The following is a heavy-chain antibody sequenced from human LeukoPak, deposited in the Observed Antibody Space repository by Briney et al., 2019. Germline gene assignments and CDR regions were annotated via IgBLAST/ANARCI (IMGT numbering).Heavy chain of an antibody. J-gene: IGHJ5*02. CDR3: TRFLGYCSSTSCSNWFDP. D-gene: IGHD2-2*01. CDR1: GFTFSDST. CDR2: IRSKANSYAT. Sequence: GGPLRLSCAASGFTFSDSTMHWVRQTSGKGLEWVGRIRSKANSYATAYAASVKGRFTISRDDSKKTAYLQMNSLKTEDTAVYYCTRFLGYCSSTSCSNWFDPWGQGTLVTVSS. V-gene: IGHV3-73*01.